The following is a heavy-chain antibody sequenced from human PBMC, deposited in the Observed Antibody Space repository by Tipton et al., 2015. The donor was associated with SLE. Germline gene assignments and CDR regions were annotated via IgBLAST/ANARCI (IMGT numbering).Heavy chain of an antibody. D-gene: IGHD2-8*02. CDR3: ARQGDTGGYPQHYYHYYIDV. J-gene: IGHJ6*03. V-gene: IGHV4-39*01. Sequence: TLSLTCIVSGGPIRTRGYYWGWIRQPPGKGPEWIGSVHYSGATYYNPSLKSRFSISPDTFSLTVKSVTAADTAVYYCARQGDTGGYPQHYYHYYIDVWGTGTTVTVS. CDR1: GGPIRTRGYY. CDR2: VHYSGAT.